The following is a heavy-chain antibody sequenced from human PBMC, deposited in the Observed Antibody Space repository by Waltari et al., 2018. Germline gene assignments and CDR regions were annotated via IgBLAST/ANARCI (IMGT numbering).Heavy chain of an antibody. J-gene: IGHJ4*02. V-gene: IGHV3-48*01. CDR3: AGGSRVAGTGYFDY. D-gene: IGHD6-19*01. CDR2: ISSSSSTI. CDR1: GFTFSSYR. Sequence: EVQLVESGGGLVQPGGSLRLSCAASGFTFSSYRLNWVRQAPGKGLEWVSYISSSSSTIYYADSVKGRFTISRDNAKNSLYLQMNSLRAEDTAVYYCAGGSRVAGTGYFDYWGQGTLVTVSS.